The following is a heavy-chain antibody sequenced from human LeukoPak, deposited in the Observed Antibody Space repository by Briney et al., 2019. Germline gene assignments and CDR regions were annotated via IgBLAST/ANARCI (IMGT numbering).Heavy chain of an antibody. Sequence: GESLQISCKGSGYSFTSYWIGWVRQMPGKGLEWMGIIYPGDSDTRYSPSFQGQVTISADKSISTAYLQWSSLKASDTAMYYCARLAADDFWSGSRGGSFDYWGQGTLVTVSS. CDR3: ARLAADDFWSGSRGGSFDY. CDR1: GYSFTSYW. CDR2: IYPGDSDT. V-gene: IGHV5-51*01. J-gene: IGHJ4*02. D-gene: IGHD3-3*01.